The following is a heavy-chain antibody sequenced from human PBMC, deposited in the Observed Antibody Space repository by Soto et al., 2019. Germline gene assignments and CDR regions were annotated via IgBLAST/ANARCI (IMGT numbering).Heavy chain of an antibody. J-gene: IGHJ6*02. D-gene: IGHD3-10*01. V-gene: IGHV4-34*01. CDR3: ARGQLVWYGDLTPYHRDMDV. CDR1: GGSFDDFY. CDR2: ISHDGGT. Sequence: SETLSLTCAFYGGSFDDFYWSWVRQAPGKGLEWVGEISHDGGTNYSPSLASRVSISVDTSKNQFSLHLRSVTAADTGLYYCARGQLVWYGDLTPYHRDMDVWGQGTTVTVSS.